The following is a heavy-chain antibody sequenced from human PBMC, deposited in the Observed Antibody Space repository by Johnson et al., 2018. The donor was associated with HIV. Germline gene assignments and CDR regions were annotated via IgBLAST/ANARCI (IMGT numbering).Heavy chain of an antibody. D-gene: IGHD3-10*01. CDR1: GFTVSSNY. Sequence: VQLVESGGGVVQPGGSLRLSCAASGFTVSSNYMSWVRQAPGKGLEWVSVIYSGGSTYYADSVKGRFTISRDNSKNTLYLQMNSLRAEDTAVYYCARVQLLADDVFNIWGQGTMVTVSS. CDR2: IYSGGST. V-gene: IGHV3-66*01. J-gene: IGHJ3*02. CDR3: ARVQLLADDVFNI.